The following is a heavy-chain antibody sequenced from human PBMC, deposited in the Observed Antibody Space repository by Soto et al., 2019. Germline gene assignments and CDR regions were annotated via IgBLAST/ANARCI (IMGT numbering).Heavy chain of an antibody. J-gene: IGHJ6*03. CDR2: IYYSGST. CDR1: GGSISSYY. D-gene: IGHD3-3*01. V-gene: IGHV4-59*08. CDR3: ARHRDFWSGYSALPYYYMDV. Sequence: SETLSLTCTVSGGSISSYYGSWIRQPPGKGLEWIGYIYYSGSTNYNPSLKSRVTISVDTSKNQFSLKLSSVTAADTAVYYCARHRDFWSGYSALPYYYMDVWGKGTTVTVSS.